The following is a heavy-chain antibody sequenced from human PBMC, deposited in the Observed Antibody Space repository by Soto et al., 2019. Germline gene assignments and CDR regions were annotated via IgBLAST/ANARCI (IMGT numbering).Heavy chain of an antibody. Sequence: GGSLRLSCAASGFTFSSYAMSWVRQAPGKGLEWVSAISGSGGSTYYADSVKGRFTISRDNSKNTLYLQMNSLRAEDTAVYYCAKVSGYDFWSGSPITPYYYGMDVWGQGTTVTVSS. CDR2: ISGSGGST. V-gene: IGHV3-23*01. D-gene: IGHD3-3*01. J-gene: IGHJ6*02. CDR3: AKVSGYDFWSGSPITPYYYGMDV. CDR1: GFTFSSYA.